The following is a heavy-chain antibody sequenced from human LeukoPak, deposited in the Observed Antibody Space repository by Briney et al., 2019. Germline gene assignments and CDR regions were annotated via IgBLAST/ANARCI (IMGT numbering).Heavy chain of an antibody. D-gene: IGHD3-22*01. Sequence: ASVKVSCKASGYIFNSYYIHWVRQAPGQGLEWMGIINPSGGSTSYAQRFQGRVTMTRDTSTSTVYMELNSLRSEDTAVYYCARGLNYYDSGGCDYWGQGTLVTVSS. CDR2: INPSGGST. J-gene: IGHJ4*02. V-gene: IGHV1-46*02. CDR1: GYIFNSYY. CDR3: ARGLNYYDSGGCDY.